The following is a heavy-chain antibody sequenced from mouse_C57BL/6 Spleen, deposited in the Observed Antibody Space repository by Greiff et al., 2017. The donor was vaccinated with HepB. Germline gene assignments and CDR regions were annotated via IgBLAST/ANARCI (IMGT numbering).Heavy chain of an antibody. CDR1: GYTFTDYN. CDR2: INPNNGGT. D-gene: IGHD1-1*01. J-gene: IGHJ2*01. V-gene: IGHV1-18*01. CDR3: ARKIPLLLRVEYYFDY. Sequence: EVQLQESGPELVKPGASVKIPCKASGYTFTDYNMDWVKQSHGKSLEWIGDINPNNGGTIYNQKFKGKATLTVDKSSSTAYMELRSLTSEDTAVYYCARKIPLLLRVEYYFDYWGQGTTLTVSS.